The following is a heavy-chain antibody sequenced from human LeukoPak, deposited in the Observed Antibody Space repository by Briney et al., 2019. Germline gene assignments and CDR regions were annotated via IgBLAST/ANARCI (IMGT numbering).Heavy chain of an antibody. CDR1: GFTFSSFW. V-gene: IGHV3-74*01. D-gene: IGHD3-10*01. Sequence: GGSLRLSCAASGFTFSSFWMHWVRQAPGKGLVWVSYISADGKNTTYADSVRGRFTISRDNSKNTLYLQMNSLRAEDTAVYYCAKDRGSARRPNYYFDYWGQGTLVTVSS. CDR2: ISADGKNT. CDR3: AKDRGSARRPNYYFDY. J-gene: IGHJ4*02.